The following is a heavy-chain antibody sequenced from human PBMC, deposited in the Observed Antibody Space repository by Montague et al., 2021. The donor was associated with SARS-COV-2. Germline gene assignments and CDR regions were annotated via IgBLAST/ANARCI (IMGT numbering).Heavy chain of an antibody. CDR3: ARDHLYYDFWSGYYDQYGMDV. CDR1: GFTVSSNY. Sequence: SLRLSCAASGFTVSSNYMSWVRQAPGKGLEWVSVIYSGGSTYYADSVKCRFTISRDNSKNTLYLQMNSLRAEDTAVYYCARDHLYYDFWSGYYDQYGMDVWGQGTTGTVSS. CDR2: IYSGGST. J-gene: IGHJ6*02. D-gene: IGHD3-3*01. V-gene: IGHV3-53*01.